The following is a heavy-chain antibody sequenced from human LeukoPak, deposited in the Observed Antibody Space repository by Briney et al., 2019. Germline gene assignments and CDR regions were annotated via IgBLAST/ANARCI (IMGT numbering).Heavy chain of an antibody. V-gene: IGHV3-23*01. CDR3: AELGTTMIGGV. Sequence: PGGSLRLSCAASGFTFSNYAMSWVRQAPGKGLEWVSSINGRGGSTYYADSVKGRFTISRDNAKNSLYLQMNSLRAEDTAVYYCAELGTTMIGGVWGKGTTVTISS. CDR2: INGRGGST. CDR1: GFTFSNYA. J-gene: IGHJ6*04. D-gene: IGHD3-10*02.